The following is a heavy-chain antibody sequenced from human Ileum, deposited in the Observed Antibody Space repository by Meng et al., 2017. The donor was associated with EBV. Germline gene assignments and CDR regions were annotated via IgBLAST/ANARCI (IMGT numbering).Heavy chain of an antibody. CDR3: ARYGTCGANSFYCFDP. Sequence: QVQLQQGGAGLLKPSATLSLTCGVYGGSSSNYYWTWIRQPPGKGLEWIGEISHTGTTKYNPSLKNRVTISLDTSNNQFSLNLNSVTAADTALYYCARYGTCGANSFYCFDPWGQGTLVTVSS. J-gene: IGHJ5*02. V-gene: IGHV4-34*01. CDR2: ISHTGTT. CDR1: GGSSSNYY. D-gene: IGHD4-23*01.